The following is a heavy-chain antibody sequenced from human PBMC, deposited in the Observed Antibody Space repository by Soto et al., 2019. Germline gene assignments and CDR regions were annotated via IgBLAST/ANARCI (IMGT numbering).Heavy chain of an antibody. D-gene: IGHD1-20*01. V-gene: IGHV4-34*01. CDR1: DGSFSGYY. J-gene: IGHJ5*02. Sequence: SQTLSLTCAVYDGSFSGYYWSWIRQPPGKGLEWIGEINHSGSTNYNPSLKSRVTISVDTSKNQFSLKLSSVTAADTAVYYCATRITGTTWNWFDPWGQGTLVTVSS. CDR3: ATRITGTTWNWFDP. CDR2: INHSGST.